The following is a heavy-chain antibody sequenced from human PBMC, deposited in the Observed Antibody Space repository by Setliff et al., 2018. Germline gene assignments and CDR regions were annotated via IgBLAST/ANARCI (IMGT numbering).Heavy chain of an antibody. D-gene: IGHD4-17*01. Sequence: PRGSQRLCCAASGFTFSSYCMSWVRQAPGKGLEWVANIRQDGSEKYYVDSAKGRFTISRDKDKNSLYLQMNSLGAEDTAGYYSARTSTVTRKPHYWGQGTLVTVSS. J-gene: IGHJ4*02. CDR1: GFTFSSYC. CDR2: IRQDGSEK. V-gene: IGHV3-7*03. CDR3: ARTSTVTRKPHY.